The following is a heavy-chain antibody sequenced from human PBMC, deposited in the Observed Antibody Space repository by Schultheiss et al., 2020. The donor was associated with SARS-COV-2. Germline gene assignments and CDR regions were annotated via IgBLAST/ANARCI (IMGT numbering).Heavy chain of an antibody. CDR1: GFTFSRYW. D-gene: IGHD6-13*01. Sequence: GGSLRLSCAASGFTFSRYWMHWVRQAPGKGLVWVSRISSDGSSTSYADSVEGRFTISRDNSKNTLYLQMNSLRAEDTAVYYCAKLERSSWSNAFDYWGQGTQVTVSS. J-gene: IGHJ4*02. V-gene: IGHV3-74*01. CDR2: ISSDGSST. CDR3: AKLERSSWSNAFDY.